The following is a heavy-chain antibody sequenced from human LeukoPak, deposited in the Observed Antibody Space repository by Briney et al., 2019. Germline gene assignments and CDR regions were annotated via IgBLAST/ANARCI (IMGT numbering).Heavy chain of an antibody. Sequence: SSETLSLTCTVSGGSISSSSYYWGWIRQPPGKGLEWIGSIYYSGSTYYNPSLKSRVTISVDTSKNQFSLKLSSVTAADTAVYYCARGLAVAAETLHFDYWGQGTLVTVSS. D-gene: IGHD6-19*01. CDR1: GGSISSSSYY. CDR3: ARGLAVAAETLHFDY. V-gene: IGHV4-39*01. J-gene: IGHJ4*02. CDR2: IYYSGST.